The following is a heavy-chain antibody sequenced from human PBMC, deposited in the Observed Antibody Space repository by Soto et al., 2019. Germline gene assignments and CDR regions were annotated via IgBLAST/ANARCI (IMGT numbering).Heavy chain of an antibody. CDR3: ARDRLGYCSSTSCYPGYFDY. Sequence: TLSLTCAVSGGSISSGGYSWSWIRQPPGKGLEWIGYIYHSGSTYYNPSLKSRVTISVDRSKNQFSLKLSSVTAADTAVYYCARDRLGYCSSTSCYPGYFDYWGQGTLVTVSS. CDR2: IYHSGST. V-gene: IGHV4-30-2*01. CDR1: GGSISSGGYS. D-gene: IGHD2-2*01. J-gene: IGHJ4*02.